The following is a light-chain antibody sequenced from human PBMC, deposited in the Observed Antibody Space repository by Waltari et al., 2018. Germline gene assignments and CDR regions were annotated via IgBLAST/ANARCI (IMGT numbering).Light chain of an antibody. CDR2: EVS. J-gene: IGLJ1*01. V-gene: IGLV2-23*02. CDR1: SANVGSYPL. CDR3: CAFAGRRFYV. Sequence: SALTQPASVSGSPGQSITISCTETSANVGSYPLLSWYQRHPGGAPKLLIYEVSERPSGVSIRFSGSKSGKTASLTISGLQPEDEADYYCCAFAGRRFYVFGTGTQVTVL.